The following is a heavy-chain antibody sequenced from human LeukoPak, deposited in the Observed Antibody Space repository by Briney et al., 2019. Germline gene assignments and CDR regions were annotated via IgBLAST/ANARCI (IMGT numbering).Heavy chain of an antibody. D-gene: IGHD6-19*01. J-gene: IGHJ1*01. Sequence: SETLSLTCTVSGGSINTYFWSWIRQPPGKGLEWIGYIYYSGSTNYNPSPKKRVTISVDTSKNQLSQKLSSVTATDTAVNYCARGVTGGWYGDFQHWGQGTLVTVSS. CDR2: IYYSGST. CDR3: ARGVTGGWYGDFQH. CDR1: GGSINTYF. V-gene: IGHV4-59*01.